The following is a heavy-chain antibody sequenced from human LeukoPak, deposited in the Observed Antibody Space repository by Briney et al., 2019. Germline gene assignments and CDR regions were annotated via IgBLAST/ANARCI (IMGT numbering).Heavy chain of an antibody. CDR3: AREVQRWLVGGVSRRSNWFDP. V-gene: IGHV1-2*02. J-gene: IGHJ5*02. Sequence: ASVKVSCKASGYTFTGYYMHWVRQAPGQGLEWMGWINPNSGGTNYAQKFQGRVTMTRDTSISTAYMELSRLRSDDTAVYYCAREVQRWLVGGVSRRSNWFDPWGQGTLVTVSS. CDR2: INPNSGGT. D-gene: IGHD6-19*01. CDR1: GYTFTGYY.